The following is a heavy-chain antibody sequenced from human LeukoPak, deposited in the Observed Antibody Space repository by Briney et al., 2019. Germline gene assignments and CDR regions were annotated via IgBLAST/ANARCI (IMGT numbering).Heavy chain of an antibody. Sequence: GGSLRLSCAASGFTFSSYNMNWVRQAPGKGLEWVSSMSSSSSYIYYADSVKGRFTISRDNAKNSLYLQMNSLRAEDTAVYYCARLRGYCSSTSCYVTFDIWGQGTMVTVSS. J-gene: IGHJ3*02. V-gene: IGHV3-21*01. CDR1: GFTFSSYN. CDR2: MSSSSSYI. D-gene: IGHD2-2*01. CDR3: ARLRGYCSSTSCYVTFDI.